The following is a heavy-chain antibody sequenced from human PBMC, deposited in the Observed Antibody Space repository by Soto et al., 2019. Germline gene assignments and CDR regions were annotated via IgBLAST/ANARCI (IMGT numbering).Heavy chain of an antibody. CDR2: ISSTGSYT. Sequence: QVQLVESGGGLVKPGGSLRLSCAASGFTFSDYYMSWIRQAPGKGLEWVSYISSTGSYTNYKDSVRGRFTISRDNDKNSLYLQMNSLRAEDTAVYYCARERNGYDSIFDYWGQGTLVTVSS. J-gene: IGHJ4*02. D-gene: IGHD5-12*01. CDR1: GFTFSDYY. CDR3: ARERNGYDSIFDY. V-gene: IGHV3-11*05.